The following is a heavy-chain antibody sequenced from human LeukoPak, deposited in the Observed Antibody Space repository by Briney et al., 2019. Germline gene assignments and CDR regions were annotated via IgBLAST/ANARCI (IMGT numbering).Heavy chain of an antibody. CDR1: GGSINNNLYY. CDR3: ARGDWRYGDFDS. J-gene: IGHJ4*02. V-gene: IGHV4-39*07. D-gene: IGHD3-9*01. CDR2: IYYIGNT. Sequence: PSETLSLTCTVSGGSINNNLYYWGWVRQSPGKGLEWIGSIYYIGNTFYNASLRSRVSVLVHTSDNQFSLKLRSMTAADTAIYYCARGDWRYGDFDSWGRGTLVTVSS.